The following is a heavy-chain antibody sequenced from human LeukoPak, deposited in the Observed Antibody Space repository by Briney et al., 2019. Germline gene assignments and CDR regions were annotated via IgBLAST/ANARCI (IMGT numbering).Heavy chain of an antibody. CDR2: IPYDGSNK. J-gene: IGHJ4*02. CDR3: ARGYGVDY. Sequence: GGSLRLSGAASGFTFSSYAMHWVRQAPGKGLEWVAVIPYDGSNKYYADSVKGRFTISRDNSKNTLYLQMNSLRAEDTAVYYCARGYGVDYWGQGTLVTVSS. D-gene: IGHD4-17*01. V-gene: IGHV3-30*04. CDR1: GFTFSSYA.